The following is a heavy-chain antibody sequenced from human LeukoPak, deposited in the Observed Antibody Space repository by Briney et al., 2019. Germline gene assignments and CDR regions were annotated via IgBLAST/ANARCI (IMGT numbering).Heavy chain of an antibody. CDR2: ISGSGGST. Sequence: GGSLRLSCAASGFTFSSYAMSWVRQAPGKGLEWVSAISGSGGSTYYADSVKGRFTISRDNSKNTLYLQMNSLRAEDTAVYYCAKPDATYYYDSSGYLYSPDYWGQGTLVTVSS. V-gene: IGHV3-23*01. CDR1: GFTFSSYA. D-gene: IGHD3-22*01. CDR3: AKPDATYYYDSSGYLYSPDY. J-gene: IGHJ4*02.